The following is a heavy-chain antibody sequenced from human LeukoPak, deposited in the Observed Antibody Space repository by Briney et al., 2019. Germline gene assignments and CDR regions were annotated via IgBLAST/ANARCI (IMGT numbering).Heavy chain of an antibody. CDR3: ATGPKYYYDSSGYYGI. CDR1: GYTFTNYG. Sequence: ASVKVSCKASGYTFTNYGISWVRQAPGQGLEWMGWISAYNGDTNYAQKFQGRVTMTTDTSTSTAYTELRSLRSDDTAVYYCATGPKYYYDSSGYYGIWGQGTMVTVSS. J-gene: IGHJ3*02. V-gene: IGHV1-18*01. CDR2: ISAYNGDT. D-gene: IGHD3-22*01.